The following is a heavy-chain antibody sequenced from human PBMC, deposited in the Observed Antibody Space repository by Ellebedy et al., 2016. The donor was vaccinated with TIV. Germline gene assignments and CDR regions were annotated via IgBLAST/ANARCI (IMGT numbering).Heavy chain of an antibody. CDR3: ARDDPSYIRGVIVGKVSYGMDV. CDR2: ISAYNGNT. J-gene: IGHJ6*02. D-gene: IGHD3-10*01. CDR1: GYTFTSYG. V-gene: IGHV1-18*04. Sequence: ASVKVSXXASGYTFTSYGISWVRQAPGQGLEWMGWISAYNGNTNYAQKLQGRVTMTTDTSTSTAYMELRSLRSDDTAVYYCARDDPSYIRGVIVGKVSYGMDVWGQGTTVTVSS.